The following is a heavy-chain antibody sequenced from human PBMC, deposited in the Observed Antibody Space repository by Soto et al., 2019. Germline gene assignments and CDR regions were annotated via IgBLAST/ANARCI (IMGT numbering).Heavy chain of an antibody. V-gene: IGHV1-69*17. J-gene: IGHJ5*02. Sequence: QVQLVQSGPEVKRPGSSVKVSCEAAGLTYSSHVISWVRQAPGQGLEWMGGIIPLFGIPNYAQKFQGRLTITADKSTSTAYMELSSLRSEDTAVYDCARGAVDTNVVFKWFDPWGQGTLVTVSS. CDR2: IIPLFGIP. CDR1: GLTYSSHV. CDR3: ARGAVDTNVVFKWFDP. D-gene: IGHD3-22*01.